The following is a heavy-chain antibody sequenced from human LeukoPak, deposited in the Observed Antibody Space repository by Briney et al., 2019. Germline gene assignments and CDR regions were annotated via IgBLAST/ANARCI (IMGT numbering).Heavy chain of an antibody. V-gene: IGHV4-59*01. CDR3: ARDTYYYDSSGYYYVGYFDY. D-gene: IGHD3-22*01. Sequence: KPSEALSLTCTVSGGSTSSYYWSWIRQPPGKGLEWIGYIYYSGSTNYNPSLKSRVTISVDTSKNQFSLKLSPVTAADTAVYYCARDTYYYDSSGYYYVGYFDYWGQGTLVTVSS. J-gene: IGHJ4*02. CDR2: IYYSGST. CDR1: GGSTSSYY.